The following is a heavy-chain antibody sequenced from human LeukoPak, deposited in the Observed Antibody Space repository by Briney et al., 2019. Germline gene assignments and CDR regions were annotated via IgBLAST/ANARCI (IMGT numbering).Heavy chain of an antibody. CDR3: AKDLFYDILTAPNAFDI. Sequence: GGSLRLSCAASGFTFRRYGMNWVRQAPGKGLEWVSAISGSGGSTYYGDSVKGRFTISRDNSKNTLYLQMNSLRAEDTAVYYCAKDLFYDILTAPNAFDIWGQGTMVTVSS. CDR1: GFTFRRYG. J-gene: IGHJ3*02. D-gene: IGHD3-9*01. V-gene: IGHV3-23*01. CDR2: ISGSGGST.